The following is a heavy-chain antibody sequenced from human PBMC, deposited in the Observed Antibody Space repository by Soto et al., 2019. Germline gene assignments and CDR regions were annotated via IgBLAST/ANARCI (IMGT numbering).Heavy chain of an antibody. CDR3: AGAVSYDSSGYLPLYFDS. D-gene: IGHD3-22*01. J-gene: IGHJ4*02. V-gene: IGHV1-69*13. CDR2: IIPIFGTT. CDR1: GGTFSSYV. Sequence: SVKVSCKASGGTFSSYVISWVRQAPGQGLEWMGGIIPIFGTTNYAQKFQGRVTITADESTSTAYMELSSLRSEDTAVYYCAGAVSYDSSGYLPLYFDSWGQGTLVTVSS.